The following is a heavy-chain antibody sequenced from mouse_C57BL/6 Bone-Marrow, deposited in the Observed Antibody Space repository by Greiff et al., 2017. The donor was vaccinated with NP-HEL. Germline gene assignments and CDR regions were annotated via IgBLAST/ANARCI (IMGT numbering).Heavy chain of an antibody. V-gene: IGHV5-16*01. D-gene: IGHD3-2*02. CDR3: ARDRDSSGYSYAMDY. CDR2: INYDGSST. Sequence: EVQRVESEGGLVQPGSSMKLSCTASGFTFSDYYMAWVRQVPEKGLEWVANINYDGSSTYYLDSLKSRFIISRDNAKNILYLQMSSLKSEDTATYYCARDRDSSGYSYAMDYWGQGTSVTVSS. J-gene: IGHJ4*01. CDR1: GFTFSDYY.